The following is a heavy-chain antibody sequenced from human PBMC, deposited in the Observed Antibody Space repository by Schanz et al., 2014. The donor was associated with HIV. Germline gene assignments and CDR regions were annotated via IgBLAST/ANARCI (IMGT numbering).Heavy chain of an antibody. J-gene: IGHJ4*02. CDR2: ISNDGSNK. CDR1: GFIFSNYG. V-gene: IGHV3-30*18. D-gene: IGHD6-19*01. Sequence: GQLVESGGGVGQPGRALRLSCAGSGFIFSNYGMHWVRQAPRKGLGWVAVISNDGSNKYYADSVKGRFTIARDNSKNTLYLQMNSLRAEDTAVYYCAKGLRQWLVLGVSDYWGQGTLVTVSS. CDR3: AKGLRQWLVLGVSDY.